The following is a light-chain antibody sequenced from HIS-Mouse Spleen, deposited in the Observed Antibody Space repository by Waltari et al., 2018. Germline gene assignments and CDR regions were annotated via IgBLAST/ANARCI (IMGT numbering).Light chain of an antibody. V-gene: IGLV3-10*01. CDR1: ALPKKY. CDR2: EDS. J-gene: IGLJ2*01. Sequence: SYELTQPPSVSVSPGQTARITCSGDALPKKYAYWYQQKSGQAPVLVIYEDSKRPAGIPERFSGPSSGTMATWTISGAQVVDEADYYCYSTDSSGNHRVFGGGTKLTVL. CDR3: YSTDSSGNHRV.